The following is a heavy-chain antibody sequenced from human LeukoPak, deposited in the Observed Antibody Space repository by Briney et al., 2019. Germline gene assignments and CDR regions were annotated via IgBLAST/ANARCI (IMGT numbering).Heavy chain of an antibody. Sequence: SETLSLTCTVSGGSISSSYYYWGWIRQPPGKGLEWIGSIYYSGSTYYNPSLKSRVTISVDTSKNQFSLKLSSVTAADTAVYYCARRYSSGWYQEYFQHWGQGTLVTVSS. J-gene: IGHJ1*01. CDR2: IYYSGST. CDR1: GGSISSSYYY. CDR3: ARRYSSGWYQEYFQH. D-gene: IGHD6-19*01. V-gene: IGHV4-39*01.